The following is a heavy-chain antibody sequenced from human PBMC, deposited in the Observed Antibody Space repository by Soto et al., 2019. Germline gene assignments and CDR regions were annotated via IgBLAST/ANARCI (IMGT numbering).Heavy chain of an antibody. J-gene: IGHJ6*02. D-gene: IGHD5-12*01. CDR2: ISSSSSTI. V-gene: IGHV3-48*02. CDR3: ARGEGYDYYYYGMDV. CDR1: GFTFSSYS. Sequence: GGSLRLSCAASGFTFSSYSMNWVRQAPGKGLEWVSYISSSSSTIYYADSVKGRFTISRDNAKHSLYLQMNSLRDEDTAVYYCARGEGYDYYYYGMDVWGQGTTVTVSS.